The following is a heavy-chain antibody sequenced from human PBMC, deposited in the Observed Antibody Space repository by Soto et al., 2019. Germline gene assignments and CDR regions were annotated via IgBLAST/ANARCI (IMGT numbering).Heavy chain of an antibody. CDR2: SSNSGTYT. Sequence: PGGSLRLSCVASGFTFSDYYMSWVRQAPGKGLEWLSYSSNSGTYTKYAGSVKGRFSISRDNAKNSLYLQINSLRGEDTAVYYCARDRGYGGNPFFWGQGTLVTVSS. D-gene: IGHD2-15*01. CDR1: GFTFSDYY. J-gene: IGHJ4*02. V-gene: IGHV3-11*05. CDR3: ARDRGYGGNPFF.